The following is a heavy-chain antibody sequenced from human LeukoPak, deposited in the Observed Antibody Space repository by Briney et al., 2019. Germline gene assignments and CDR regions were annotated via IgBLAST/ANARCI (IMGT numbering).Heavy chain of an antibody. J-gene: IGHJ5*02. Sequence: GGSLRLSCAASGFTFSSSAMSWVRQAPGKGLEWVSAISGSGGSTYYADSVKGRFTISRDNSKNTLYLQMNSLRAEDTAVYYCAESPNYDILTGYYTADNWFDPWGQGTLVTVSS. CDR1: GFTFSSSA. D-gene: IGHD3-9*01. CDR2: ISGSGGST. CDR3: AESPNYDILTGYYTADNWFDP. V-gene: IGHV3-23*01.